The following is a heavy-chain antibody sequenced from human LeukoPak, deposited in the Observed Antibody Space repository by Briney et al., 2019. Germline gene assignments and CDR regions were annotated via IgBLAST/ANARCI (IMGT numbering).Heavy chain of an antibody. CDR1: GGSISSSSYY. Sequence: PSETLSLTCTVSGGSISSSSYYWGWIRQPPGKGLEWIGSIYYSGGTYYNPSLKSRVTISVDTSKNQFSLHLNSVTPEDTAVYYCARRLTQYDCFDPWGQGILVTVSS. D-gene: IGHD2-2*01. CDR3: ARRLTQYDCFDP. V-gene: IGHV4-39*01. J-gene: IGHJ5*02. CDR2: IYYSGGT.